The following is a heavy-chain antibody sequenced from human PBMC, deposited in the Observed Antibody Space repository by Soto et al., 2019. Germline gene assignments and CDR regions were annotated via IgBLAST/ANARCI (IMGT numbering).Heavy chain of an antibody. V-gene: IGHV4-59*01. CDR3: ARDRHAGFTHYFDS. D-gene: IGHD2-8*01. J-gene: IGHJ4*02. Sequence: RRFPGKGLEWIAHTSYTGNTNYNPSLQSRVTISMDTSKNQLSLKLTSMTAADTAVYYCARDRHAGFTHYFDSLVQRTLVIGSS. CDR2: TSYTGNT.